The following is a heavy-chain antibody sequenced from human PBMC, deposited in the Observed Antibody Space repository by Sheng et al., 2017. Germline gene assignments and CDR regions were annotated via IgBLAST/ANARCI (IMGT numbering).Heavy chain of an antibody. D-gene: IGHD6-25*01. CDR1: GGSFSGYY. CDR2: INHSGST. Sequence: QVQLQQWGAGLLKSSETLSLTCAVYGGSFSGYYWSWIRQPPGKGLEWIGEINHSGSTNYNPSLKSRVTISVDTSKNQFSLKLSSVTAADTAVYYCARRKRSAGWFDPWGQGTLVTVSS. J-gene: IGHJ5*02. V-gene: IGHV4-34*01. CDR3: ARRKRSAGWFDP.